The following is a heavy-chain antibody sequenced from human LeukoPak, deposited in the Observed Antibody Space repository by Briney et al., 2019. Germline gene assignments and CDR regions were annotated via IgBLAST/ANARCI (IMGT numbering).Heavy chain of an antibody. CDR3: ARDKRYLFRAARPGQTLDS. CDR2: IKQDGSEK. J-gene: IGHJ4*02. Sequence: TGGSLRLSCAASGCTFSSYAMHWVRQAPGKGLEWVTNIKQDGSEKYYVDSVKGRFTISRDNAKNSLFLEMSSLRAEDTAIYYCARDKRYLFRAARPGQTLDSWGQGTLVTVSS. CDR1: GCTFSSYA. V-gene: IGHV3-7*01. D-gene: IGHD6-6*01.